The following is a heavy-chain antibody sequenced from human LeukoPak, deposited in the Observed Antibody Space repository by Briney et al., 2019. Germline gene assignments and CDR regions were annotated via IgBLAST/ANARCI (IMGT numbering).Heavy chain of an antibody. CDR1: GFTFDDYA. Sequence: GGSLRLSCAASGFTFDDYAMHWVRQAPGKGLEWVSGISGNSGSIGYADSVKGRFTISRDNAKNSLYLQMNSLRAEDTALYYCAKDLTLAAAGAFDIWGQGTMVTVSS. CDR2: ISGNSGSI. D-gene: IGHD6-13*01. J-gene: IGHJ3*02. CDR3: AKDLTLAAAGAFDI. V-gene: IGHV3-9*01.